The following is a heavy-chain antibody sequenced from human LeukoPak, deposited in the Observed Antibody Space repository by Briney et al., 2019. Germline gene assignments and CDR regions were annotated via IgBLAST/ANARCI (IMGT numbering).Heavy chain of an antibody. J-gene: IGHJ3*02. CDR2: ISSSSSTI. V-gene: IGHV3-48*01. D-gene: IGHD6-19*01. Sequence: GGSLRLSCAASGFTFSSYSMNWVRQAPGKGLEWVSYISSSSSTIYYADSVKGRFTISRDNAKNSLYLQMNSLRAEDTAVYYCAREGSRGSGWADDAFDIWGQGTMVTVSS. CDR1: GFTFSSYS. CDR3: AREGSRGSGWADDAFDI.